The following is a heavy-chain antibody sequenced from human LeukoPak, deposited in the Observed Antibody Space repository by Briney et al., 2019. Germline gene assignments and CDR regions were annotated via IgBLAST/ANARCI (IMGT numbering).Heavy chain of an antibody. Sequence: PSETLSLTCAVYGGSFSGYYWSWIRQPPGKGLEWIGEINHSGSTNYNPSLKSRVTISVDTSKNQFSLKLGSVTAADTAVYYCARNSGGYSADYWGQGTLVTVSS. V-gene: IGHV4-34*01. D-gene: IGHD3-10*01. J-gene: IGHJ4*02. CDR2: INHSGST. CDR3: ARNSGGYSADY. CDR1: GGSFSGYY.